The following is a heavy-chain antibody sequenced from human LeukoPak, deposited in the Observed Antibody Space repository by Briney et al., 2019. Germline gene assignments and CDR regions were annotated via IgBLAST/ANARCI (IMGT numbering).Heavy chain of an antibody. V-gene: IGHV3-23*01. CDR3: AKDRSIGTYYTFDH. D-gene: IGHD1-26*01. Sequence: GGPLRLSCEASGFTFNNYVMTWVRQAPGKGLEWVSSISASAAMTYYADSVKGRFTVSRDNSNNRLYLQMSGLTAADTAVYYCAKDRSIGTYYTFDHWGQGTLVTVSS. CDR2: ISASAAMT. J-gene: IGHJ4*02. CDR1: GFTFNNYV.